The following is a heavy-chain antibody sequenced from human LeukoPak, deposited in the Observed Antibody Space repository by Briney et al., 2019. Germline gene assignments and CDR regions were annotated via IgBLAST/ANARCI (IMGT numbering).Heavy chain of an antibody. CDR2: IYPGDSDT. Sequence: GESLKISFKGSGYRFTSYWIGWVRPMPGKGLEWMGIIYPGDSDTRYSPSFQGQVTISADKSISTAYLQWSSLKASDTAMYYCARSHCSSTSCYPLFDYWGQGTLVTVSS. J-gene: IGHJ4*02. V-gene: IGHV5-51*01. D-gene: IGHD2-2*01. CDR3: ARSHCSSTSCYPLFDY. CDR1: GYRFTSYW.